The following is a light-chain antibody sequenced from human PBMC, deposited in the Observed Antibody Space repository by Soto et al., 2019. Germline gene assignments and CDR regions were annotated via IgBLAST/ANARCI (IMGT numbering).Light chain of an antibody. Sequence: QSALTQPASVSGSLGQSVTISCTGTSSDVGGYNYVSWYQQHPGKVPKLMIYEVNNRPSGVSNRFSGSKSANTASLTISGIQADDEADYYCSSFTSSSTQVFGGGTKLTVL. V-gene: IGLV2-14*01. J-gene: IGLJ3*02. CDR1: SSDVGGYNY. CDR2: EVN. CDR3: SSFTSSSTQV.